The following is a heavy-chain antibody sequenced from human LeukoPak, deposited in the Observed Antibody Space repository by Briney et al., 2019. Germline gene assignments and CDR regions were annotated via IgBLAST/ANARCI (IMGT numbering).Heavy chain of an antibody. Sequence: GGSLRLSCAASGFTFSNYAMSWVRQAPGKGLEWVSAITNSGDNTYYADSVKGRFTISRDNSKNTLYPQINSLRAEDTAIYYCAKAPMEDSWYIHFDYWGQGALVTVFS. D-gene: IGHD6-13*01. CDR2: ITNSGDNT. CDR3: AKAPMEDSWYIHFDY. V-gene: IGHV3-23*01. CDR1: GFTFSNYA. J-gene: IGHJ4*02.